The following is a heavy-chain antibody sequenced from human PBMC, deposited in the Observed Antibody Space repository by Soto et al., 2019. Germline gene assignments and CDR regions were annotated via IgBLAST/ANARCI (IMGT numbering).Heavy chain of an antibody. Sequence: EVHLVESGGGLVKPWGSLRLSCAVSGFTFSSCTMNWVRQAPGKGLEWVSSISPSTSHIYYADSVKGRFTISRDNAKNSLFLQMNSLRAEDTAVYYCSGCSGGACHQNYGMDVWGQGTTVTVSS. CDR2: ISPSTSHI. CDR3: SGCSGGACHQNYGMDV. J-gene: IGHJ6*02. V-gene: IGHV3-21*01. D-gene: IGHD2-15*01. CDR1: GFTFSSCT.